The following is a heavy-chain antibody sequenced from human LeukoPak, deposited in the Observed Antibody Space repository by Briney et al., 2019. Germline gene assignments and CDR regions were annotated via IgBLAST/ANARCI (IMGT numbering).Heavy chain of an antibody. Sequence: KPGGSLRLSCAASGFTFSSYSMNWVRQAPGKGLEGVSSISSSSSYIYYADSVKGRFTISKDNAKNSLYLQMNSLRAEDTAVYYCARDAVVGTFDYWGQGTLVTVSS. V-gene: IGHV3-21*01. J-gene: IGHJ4*02. CDR1: GFTFSSYS. CDR2: ISSSSSYI. CDR3: ARDAVVGTFDY. D-gene: IGHD3-22*01.